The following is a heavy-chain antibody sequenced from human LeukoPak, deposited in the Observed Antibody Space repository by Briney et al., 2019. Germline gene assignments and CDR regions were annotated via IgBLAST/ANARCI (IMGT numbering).Heavy chain of an antibody. CDR3: AELGITMIGGV. Sequence: HTGGSLRLSCAASGFTFSSYSMNWVRQAPGKGLEWDSYISSSGSTIYYADSVKGRFPISRDNAKNSLYLQMNSLRAEDTAVYYCAELGITMIGGVWGKGTTVTISS. CDR2: ISSSGSTI. CDR1: GFTFSSYS. V-gene: IGHV3-48*04. D-gene: IGHD3-10*02. J-gene: IGHJ6*04.